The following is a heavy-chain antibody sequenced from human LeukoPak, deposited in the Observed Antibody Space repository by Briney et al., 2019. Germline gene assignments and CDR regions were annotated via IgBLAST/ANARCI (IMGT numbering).Heavy chain of an antibody. V-gene: IGHV4-31*03. J-gene: IGHJ4*02. CDR3: ARERRDLRTLGWEGNFDY. D-gene: IGHD6-19*01. CDR2: IYYSGST. Sequence: PSETLSLTCTVSGGSISSGGYYWGWIRQHPGKGLEWIGYIYYSGSTYYNPSLKSRVTISVDTSKNQFSLKLSSVTAADTAVYYCARERRDLRTLGWEGNFDYWGQGTLVTVSS. CDR1: GGSISSGGYY.